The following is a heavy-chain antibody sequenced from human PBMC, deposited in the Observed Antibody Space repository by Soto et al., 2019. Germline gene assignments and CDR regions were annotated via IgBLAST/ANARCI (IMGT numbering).Heavy chain of an antibody. D-gene: IGHD2-2*01. CDR2: VKRKSNGETV. J-gene: IGHJ4*02. Sequence: EVQLVESGGGLLKPGGSLRLSCLASGINFNNAWMSWVRQAPGKGLEWVGRVKRKSNGETVDYAAPVKGRFAISREDSRNTVNLHMNNLTTEDPAVYSSPTEMLPVPMWVSFNHEHWGQGTLVTVSS. CDR3: PTEMLPVPMWVSFNHEH. CDR1: GINFNNAW. V-gene: IGHV3-15*01.